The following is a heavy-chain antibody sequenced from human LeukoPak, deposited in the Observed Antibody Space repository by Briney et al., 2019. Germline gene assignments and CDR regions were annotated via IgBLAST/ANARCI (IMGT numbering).Heavy chain of an antibody. J-gene: IGHJ5*02. CDR2: NYHSGST. CDR1: GGSISSGAYS. V-gene: IGHV4-30-2*01. CDR3: ARALRLVRGVTPSFDP. D-gene: IGHD3-10*01. Sequence: SQTLSLTCAVSGGSISSGAYSWSWIRQPPGKGLEWIGYNYHSGSTYYNPSLKSRLTMSVDRSKNQFSLNLTSVTAADTAVYYCARALRLVRGVTPSFDPWGQGTLVTVSS.